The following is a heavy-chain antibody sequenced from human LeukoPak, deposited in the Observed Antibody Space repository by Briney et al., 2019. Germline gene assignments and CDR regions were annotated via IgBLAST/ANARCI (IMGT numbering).Heavy chain of an antibody. D-gene: IGHD3-10*01. V-gene: IGHV3-7*01. CDR3: ARNSYGSGYFDY. CDR2: IKQDGSEK. Sequence: GGSLRLSCAACGFTFSSYWMSWVRQAPGKGLEWVANIKQDGSEKYYVDSVKGRFTISRDNAKNSLYLQMNSLRAEDTAVYYCARNSYGSGYFDYWGQGTLVTVSS. J-gene: IGHJ4*02. CDR1: GFTFSSYW.